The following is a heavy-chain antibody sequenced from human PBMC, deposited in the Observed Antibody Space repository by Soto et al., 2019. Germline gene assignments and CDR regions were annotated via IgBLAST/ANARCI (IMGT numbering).Heavy chain of an antibody. D-gene: IGHD5-12*01. CDR3: ARGHSGYVGCTDV. J-gene: IGHJ6*02. CDR2: ISYDGSNK. Sequence: GGSLRLSXAASGFTFSSYAMHWVRQAPGKGLEWVAVISYDGSNKYYADSVKGRFTISRDNSKNTLYLQMNSLRAEDTAVYYCARGHSGYVGCTDVWGQGTTVTVSS. CDR1: GFTFSSYA. V-gene: IGHV3-30-3*01.